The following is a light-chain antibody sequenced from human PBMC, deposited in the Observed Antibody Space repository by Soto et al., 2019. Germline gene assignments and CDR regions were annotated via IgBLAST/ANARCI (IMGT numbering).Light chain of an antibody. CDR3: QKYYSAPLT. J-gene: IGKJ4*01. Sequence: DIQMTQSPSSLSASVGDRVTITCRASQDINNYLAWYQQKPGKVPKLLIYTASSLQSGVPSRFSGSGSGTDFTLTISSLQPEDVATYYCQKYYSAPLTFGGGTKVEIK. CDR1: QDINNY. CDR2: TAS. V-gene: IGKV1-27*01.